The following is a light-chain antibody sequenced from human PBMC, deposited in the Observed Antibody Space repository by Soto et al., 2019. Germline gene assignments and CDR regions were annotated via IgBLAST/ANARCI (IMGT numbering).Light chain of an antibody. Sequence: DIVLTQSPGTLSLASGERATLSCRASQSVSSSLSWYQQKPGQAPRLLIYGASTRATGIPAKFSGSGSGTEFTLTISSLQPEDFATYYCQQSSMTPFTFGPGTKVDIK. CDR3: QQSSMTPFT. V-gene: IGKV3D-7*01. CDR1: QSVSSS. J-gene: IGKJ3*01. CDR2: GAS.